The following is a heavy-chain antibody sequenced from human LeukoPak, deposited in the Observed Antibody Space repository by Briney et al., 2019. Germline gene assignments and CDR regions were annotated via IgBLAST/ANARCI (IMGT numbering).Heavy chain of an antibody. CDR1: GGSFSGYY. V-gene: IGHV4-34*01. D-gene: IGHD3-22*01. CDR2: INHSGST. CDR3: ARGTYYDSSGYFGY. J-gene: IGHJ4*02. Sequence: PSETLSLTCAVYGGSFSGYYWSWIRQPPGKGLEWMGEINHSGSTNYNPSLKSRVTIPVDPSKNQFFLKLSSGTAADTAVYYCARGTYYDSSGYFGYWGQGTLVTVSS.